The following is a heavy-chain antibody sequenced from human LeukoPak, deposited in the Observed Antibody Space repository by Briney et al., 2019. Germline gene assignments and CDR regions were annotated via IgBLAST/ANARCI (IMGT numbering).Heavy chain of an antibody. CDR2: IYYSGST. D-gene: IGHD6-19*01. CDR1: GGSISSSSYY. CDR3: ARSAIGVAGMFGY. V-gene: IGHV4-39*01. Sequence: SETLSLTCTVSGGSISSSSYYWGWIRQPPGKGLEWIGSIYYSGSTYYNPSLKSRVTISVDTSKNQFSLKLSSVTVTDTAVYYWARSAIGVAGMFGYWGQGTLVNVSS. J-gene: IGHJ4*02.